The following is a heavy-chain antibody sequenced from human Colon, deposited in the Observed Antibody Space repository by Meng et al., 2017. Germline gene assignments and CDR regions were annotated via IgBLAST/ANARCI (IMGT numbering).Heavy chain of an antibody. Sequence: QLPLQESGPGLVEPSGTLSLTCAVSGGLISSYNWWSWVRQPPGKGLEWIGQIDLGGTPYYNPSLESRVIMSLDKSKNQLSLRLTSVAAADTAVYYCARHGGWHFDYWGQGALVTVSS. J-gene: IGHJ4*02. CDR1: GGLISSYNW. CDR2: IDLGGTP. CDR3: ARHGGWHFDY. D-gene: IGHD6-19*01. V-gene: IGHV4-4*02.